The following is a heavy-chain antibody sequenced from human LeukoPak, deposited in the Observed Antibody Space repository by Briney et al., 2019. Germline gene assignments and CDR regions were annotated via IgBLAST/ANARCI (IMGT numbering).Heavy chain of an antibody. J-gene: IGHJ4*02. Sequence: GASVKVSCKASGYTFTSYYMHWVRQAPGQGLEWMGIINPSGGSTSYAQKFQGRVTMTRDTSTSTVYMELSSLRSEDTAVYYCARDCGSYVPEGYFDYWGQGTLVTISS. V-gene: IGHV1-46*01. CDR1: GYTFTSYY. CDR2: INPSGGST. CDR3: ARDCGSYVPEGYFDY. D-gene: IGHD1-26*01.